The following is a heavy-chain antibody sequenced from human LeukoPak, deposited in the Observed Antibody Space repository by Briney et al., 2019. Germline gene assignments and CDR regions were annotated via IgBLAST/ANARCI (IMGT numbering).Heavy chain of an antibody. CDR2: INPSGGST. J-gene: IGHJ4*02. Sequence: ASVTVSCKASGYTFTNYYMHWVRQAPGQGLEWMGIINPSGGSTSYAQKFQGRVTMTRDTSTSTVYMELSSLRSEDTAVYYCAREVSSHDYGGNSGFDYWGQGTLVTVSS. V-gene: IGHV1-46*01. CDR1: GYTFTNYY. CDR3: AREVSSHDYGGNSGFDY. D-gene: IGHD4-23*01.